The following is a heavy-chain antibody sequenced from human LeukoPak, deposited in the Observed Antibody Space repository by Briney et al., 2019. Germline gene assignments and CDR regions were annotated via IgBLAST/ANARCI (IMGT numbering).Heavy chain of an antibody. V-gene: IGHV3-48*02. CDR1: GFTFSSYS. CDR3: ARAQYDFWSGPIKNDAFDI. D-gene: IGHD3-3*01. Sequence: GGSLRLSCAASGFTFSSYSMNWVRQAPGKGLEWVSYISSSSSTIYYADSVKGRFTISRDNAKNSLYLQMNSLRDEDTAVYYCARAQYDFWSGPIKNDAFDIWGQGTMVTVSS. CDR2: ISSSSSTI. J-gene: IGHJ3*02.